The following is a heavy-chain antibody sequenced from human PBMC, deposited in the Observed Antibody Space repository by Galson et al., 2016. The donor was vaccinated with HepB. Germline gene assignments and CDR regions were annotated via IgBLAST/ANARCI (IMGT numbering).Heavy chain of an antibody. D-gene: IGHD1-1*01. CDR2: TYFRSKWYT. CDR3: ARAPTGVATRPYYFDY. Sequence: CAISGDSVSRNSDAWNWIRQSPSRGLEWLGMTYFRSKWYTYYAVSLKSRITINPDTSRNQFSLQLNSVTPEDTAVYYCARAPTGVATRPYYFDYWGQGTLVTVSS. J-gene: IGHJ4*02. CDR1: GDSVSRNSDA. V-gene: IGHV6-1*01.